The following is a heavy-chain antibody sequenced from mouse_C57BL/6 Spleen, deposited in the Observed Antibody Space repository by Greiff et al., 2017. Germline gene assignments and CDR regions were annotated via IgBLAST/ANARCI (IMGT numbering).Heavy chain of an antibody. CDR1: GFNIKDYY. CDR3: ARTSSTDDYAMDY. D-gene: IGHD1-1*01. Sequence: VQLQQPGAELVKPGASVKLSCTASGFNIKDYYMHWVKQRTEQGLEWIGRIDPEDGETKYAPKFQGKATITADKSSNTAYLQLSSLTSEDSAVYYCARTSSTDDYAMDYWGQGTSVTVSS. CDR2: IDPEDGET. J-gene: IGHJ4*01. V-gene: IGHV14-2*01.